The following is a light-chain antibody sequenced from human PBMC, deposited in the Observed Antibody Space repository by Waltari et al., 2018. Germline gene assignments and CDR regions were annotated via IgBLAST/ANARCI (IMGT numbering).Light chain of an antibody. J-gene: IGKJ4*01. V-gene: IGKV1-39*01. CDR1: QYISDY. Sequence: DIEMTQSPSSLSASVGDRVSIACRASQYISDYLNWYQQKPGKAPKLLISAASSLQSGVPTRFSGSGSGTVFTITISNLQPEDFATYCWQRSNNAPLTFGGGTRVEI. CDR3: QRSNNAPLT. CDR2: AAS.